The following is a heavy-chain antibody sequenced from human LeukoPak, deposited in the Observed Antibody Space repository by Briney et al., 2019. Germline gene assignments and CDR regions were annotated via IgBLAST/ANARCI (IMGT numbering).Heavy chain of an antibody. CDR1: GYTFITYG. Sequence: ASVKVSCKTSGYTFITYGISWVRQAPGQGLEWMGWITAYNCNTKYSQKLQDRFTMTTDKSTSIAYMELSGMRSDDRAVYYCARVNYDFLTGYYIPHAFDIWGQGTMVTVSS. J-gene: IGHJ3*02. CDR3: ARVNYDFLTGYYIPHAFDI. D-gene: IGHD3-9*01. CDR2: ITAYNCNT. V-gene: IGHV1-18*01.